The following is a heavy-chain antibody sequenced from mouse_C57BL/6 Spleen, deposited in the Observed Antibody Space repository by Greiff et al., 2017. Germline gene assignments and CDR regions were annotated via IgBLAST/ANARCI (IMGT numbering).Heavy chain of an antibody. D-gene: IGHD1-1*01. CDR1: GFTFSSYT. V-gene: IGHV5-9*01. J-gene: IGHJ4*01. CDR3: ARHYYGSTLDY. Sequence: DVMLVESGGGLVKPGGSLKLSCAASGFTFSSYTMSWVRQTPEKRLEWVATISGGGGNTYYPDSVKGRFTSSRDNAKNTLYLQMSRLRSEDTAVDYCARHYYGSTLDYGGQGTSVTVSS. CDR2: ISGGGGNT.